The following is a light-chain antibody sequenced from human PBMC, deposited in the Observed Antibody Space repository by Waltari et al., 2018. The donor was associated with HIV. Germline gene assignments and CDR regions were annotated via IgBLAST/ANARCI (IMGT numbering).Light chain of an antibody. V-gene: IGKV1-5*03. Sequence: IQMTTSPSTLSASVGDRVTITCRSRQRISTWLAWYQQKPGKAPKLLIYKAATSESGVPSRFGSSGAGTEFTRTLSSLQPDDFATYYCQQYNRPWTFGQGTKVEIK. CDR3: QQYNRPWT. CDR1: QRISTW. J-gene: IGKJ1*01. CDR2: KAA.